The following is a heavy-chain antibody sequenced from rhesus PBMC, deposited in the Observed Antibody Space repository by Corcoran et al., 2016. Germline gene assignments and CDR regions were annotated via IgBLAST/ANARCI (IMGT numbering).Heavy chain of an antibody. J-gene: IGHJ3*01. D-gene: IGHD1-38*01. V-gene: IGHV4-65*02. CDR2: IGGARGCT. CDR3: ARHCGPGGAFDF. Sequence: QVQLQESGPGLVKPSETLSLTCAVSGGSINTYNWWTWIRQSPGKGLEWIGNIGGARGCTNYHPSLMGRATLSKDTSQSHFSLKLTSVTAADTAVYYCARHCGPGGAFDFWGQGLRVTVSS. CDR1: GGSINTYNW.